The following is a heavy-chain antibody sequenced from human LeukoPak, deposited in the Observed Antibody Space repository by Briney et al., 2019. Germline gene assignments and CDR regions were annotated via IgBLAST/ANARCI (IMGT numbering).Heavy chain of an antibody. Sequence: GGSLRLSCAASRFTFSNYAMSWVRQAPGKGLEWVSGISSSGGSTDYADSVKGRFTISRDNSKNTVYLQMNSLRAEDTAIYYCAKSDIAVAGTGAFDMWGQGTMVIASS. J-gene: IGHJ3*02. CDR1: RFTFSNYA. CDR3: AKSDIAVAGTGAFDM. CDR2: ISSSGGST. D-gene: IGHD6-13*01. V-gene: IGHV3-23*01.